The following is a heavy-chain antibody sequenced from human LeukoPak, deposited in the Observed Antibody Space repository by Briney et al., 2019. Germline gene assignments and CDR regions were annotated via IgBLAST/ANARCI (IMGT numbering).Heavy chain of an antibody. CDR2: ITHEGGDA. V-gene: IGHV3-74*01. CDR3: ARVLTYFDL. CDR1: GLTFSAHW. J-gene: IGHJ5*01. Sequence: GGSLGLSCAGSGLTFSAHWMHWVRQGPGKGLVWVARITHEGGDANYADSVKGRFTISRDNANKVLYLEMNSLTADDTGVYYCARVLTYFDLWGQGTLVTVSS.